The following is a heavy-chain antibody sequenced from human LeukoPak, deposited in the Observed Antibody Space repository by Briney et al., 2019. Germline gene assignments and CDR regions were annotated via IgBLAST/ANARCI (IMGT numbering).Heavy chain of an antibody. D-gene: IGHD5-12*01. CDR1: RFIFSSYA. CDR3: AKGQDIVATISLDY. J-gene: IGHJ4*02. CDR2: ISGGGGST. Sequence: GGSLRLSCAASRFIFSSYAMSWVRQAAGKGLEWVAGISGGGGSTYYADSVKGRFTISSDSSKNTLYLQMNSLRAEDTAVYYCAKGQDIVATISLDYWGQGSLVTVSS. V-gene: IGHV3-23*01.